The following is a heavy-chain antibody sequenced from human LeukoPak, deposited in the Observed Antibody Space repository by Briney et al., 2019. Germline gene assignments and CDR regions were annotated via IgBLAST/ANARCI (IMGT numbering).Heavy chain of an antibody. CDR1: GGSFSGYY. Sequence: SETLSLTCAVYGGSFSGYYWSWIRQPPGKGLEWIGEINHSGSTNYNPSLKSRVTISVDTSKNQFSLKLSSVTAADTAVYYCARGVLVGFGREVLPRSYYYYGMDVWGQGTTVTVSS. J-gene: IGHJ6*02. CDR2: INHSGST. D-gene: IGHD3-10*01. CDR3: ARGVLVGFGREVLPRSYYYYGMDV. V-gene: IGHV4-34*01.